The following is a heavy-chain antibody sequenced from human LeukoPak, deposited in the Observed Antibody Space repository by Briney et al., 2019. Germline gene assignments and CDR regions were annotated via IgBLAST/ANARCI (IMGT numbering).Heavy chain of an antibody. J-gene: IGHJ4*02. CDR1: GFTFSNYA. D-gene: IGHD3-22*01. CDR3: AKEAWLLAVYFDY. CDR2: ISGSGGST. Sequence: PGGSLRLSCAASGFTFSNYAMSWVRQAPGKGLDLVSTISGSGGSTYYADSVKGQFTISRDNSKNTLYLQMNSLRAEDTAVYYCAKEAWLLAVYFDYWGQGTLVTVSS. V-gene: IGHV3-23*01.